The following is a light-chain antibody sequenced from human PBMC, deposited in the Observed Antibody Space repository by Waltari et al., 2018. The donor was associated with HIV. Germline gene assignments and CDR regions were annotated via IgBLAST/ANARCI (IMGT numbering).Light chain of an antibody. CDR2: KDS. J-gene: IGLJ3*02. Sequence: SFELTQPPSVSVSPGQTARITCSGDALPKQYTFWYQQKPGQAPVLVIYKDSERPSGIPERFSASTSGKTVTLTNIGVQAEDEADYYCQSADNSGCWVFGGGTRLTVL. CDR1: ALPKQY. V-gene: IGLV3-25*03. CDR3: QSADNSGCWV.